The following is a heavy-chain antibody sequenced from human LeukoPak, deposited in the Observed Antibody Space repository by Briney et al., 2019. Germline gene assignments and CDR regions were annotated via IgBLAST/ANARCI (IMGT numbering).Heavy chain of an antibody. V-gene: IGHV3-23*01. CDR3: AKGPRLHSGYHPDH. Sequence: GGSLRLPCAASGFTFSSVAMTWVRQAPGKGLEWVSTITGDDDRTFYADSVQGRFTISRDYSGNTLHLQMHSLRTEDTAIYYCAKGPRLHSGYHPDHWGQGTLVTVSS. CDR2: ITGDDDRT. D-gene: IGHD3-22*01. CDR1: GFTFSSVA. J-gene: IGHJ4*02.